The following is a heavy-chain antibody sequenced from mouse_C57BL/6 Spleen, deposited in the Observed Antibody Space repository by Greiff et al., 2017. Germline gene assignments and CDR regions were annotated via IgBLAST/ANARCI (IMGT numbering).Heavy chain of an antibody. V-gene: IGHV1-53*01. J-gene: IGHJ4*01. CDR2: INPSNGGT. CDR1: GYTFTSYW. Sequence: VKLQESGTELVKPGASVKLSCKASGYTFTSYWMHWVKQRPGQGLEWIGNINPSNGGTNYNEKFKSKATLTVDKSSSTAYMQLSSLTSEDSAVYYCARQSFFKDAMDYWGQGTSVTVSS. CDR3: ARQSFFKDAMDY.